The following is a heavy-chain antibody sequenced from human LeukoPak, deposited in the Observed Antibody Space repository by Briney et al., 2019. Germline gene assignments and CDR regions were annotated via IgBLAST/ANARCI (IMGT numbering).Heavy chain of an antibody. J-gene: IGHJ3*02. CDR2: ISSSSSYI. CDR1: GFTFSSYS. Sequence: SGGSLRLSCAASGFTFSSYSMNWVRQAPGKGLEWVSSISSSSSYIYYADSVKGRFTISRDNAKNSLYLQMNSLRAEDTAVYYCATALGQQLFNAFDIWGQGTMVTVSS. CDR3: ATALGQQLFNAFDI. V-gene: IGHV3-21*01. D-gene: IGHD6-13*01.